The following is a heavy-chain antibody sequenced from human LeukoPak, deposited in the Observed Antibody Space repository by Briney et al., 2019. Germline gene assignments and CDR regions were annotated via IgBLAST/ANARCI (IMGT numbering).Heavy chain of an antibody. CDR3: ARARPRDIVVVPAAKDHYYGMDV. Sequence: GGSLRLPCAASGFTFSSYEMNWVRQAPGKGLEWVSYISSSGSTIYYADSVKGRFTISRDNAKNSLYLQMNSLRAEDTAVYYCARARPRDIVVVPAAKDHYYGMDVWGKGTTVTVSS. CDR2: ISSSGSTI. J-gene: IGHJ6*04. V-gene: IGHV3-48*03. D-gene: IGHD2-2*01. CDR1: GFTFSSYE.